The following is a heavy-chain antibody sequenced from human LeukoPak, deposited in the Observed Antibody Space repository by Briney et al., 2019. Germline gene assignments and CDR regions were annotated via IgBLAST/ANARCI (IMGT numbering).Heavy chain of an antibody. CDR2: IYASGGT. Sequence: ETLSLTCTVSGGAISNFYWSWLRQSAEKGLVWLCQIYASGGTIFNPSLESRVTMSADKSKHKISLRLTSVTAADTAVYYCARNRTSYYGEIPFDVWGQGTMVTVSS. CDR3: ARNRTSYYGEIPFDV. V-gene: IGHV4-4*07. J-gene: IGHJ3*01. CDR1: GGAISNFY. D-gene: IGHD3/OR15-3a*01.